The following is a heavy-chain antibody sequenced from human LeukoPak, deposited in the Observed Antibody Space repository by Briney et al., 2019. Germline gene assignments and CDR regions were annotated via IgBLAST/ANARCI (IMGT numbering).Heavy chain of an antibody. CDR3: ARDGYDILTGYKLDY. Sequence: GASVKVSCKTSGYTFMKYGIIWVRQAPGQGPEWMGWISAYNGNAKYAQNVQDRLTMTIDTSTNTVYMELRSLRSDDTAVYYCARDGYDILTGYKLDYWGQGTLVTVSS. J-gene: IGHJ4*02. D-gene: IGHD3-9*01. V-gene: IGHV1-18*01. CDR1: GYTFMKYG. CDR2: ISAYNGNA.